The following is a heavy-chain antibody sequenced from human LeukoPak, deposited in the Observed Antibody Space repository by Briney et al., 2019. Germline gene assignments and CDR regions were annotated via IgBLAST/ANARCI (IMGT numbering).Heavy chain of an antibody. D-gene: IGHD1-26*01. V-gene: IGHV1-69*13. J-gene: IGHJ4*02. CDR3: ASHSGSYYGFFDY. Sequence: SVKVSCKASGGTFSSYAISWARQAPGQGLEWMGGIIPIFGTANYAQKFQGRVTITADESTSTAYMELSSLKSEDTAVYYCASHSGSYYGFFDYWGQGTLVTASS. CDR2: IIPIFGTA. CDR1: GGTFSSYA.